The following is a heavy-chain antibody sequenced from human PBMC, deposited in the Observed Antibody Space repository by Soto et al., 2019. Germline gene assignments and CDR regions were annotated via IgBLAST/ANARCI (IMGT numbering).Heavy chain of an antibody. Sequence: EVQLVESGGGLVQPGGSLRLSCAASGFTVSNTYMNWVRQAPGKGLEWVSVIYPGGTTYYADSVKGRFTISRDNSKNTLYLQLNSLRAEDTAVYYCVGGSQRIRIFEYWGQGTLVTVSS. CDR3: VGGSQRIRIFEY. CDR1: GFTVSNTY. J-gene: IGHJ4*02. CDR2: IYPGGTT. D-gene: IGHD1-26*01. V-gene: IGHV3-66*01.